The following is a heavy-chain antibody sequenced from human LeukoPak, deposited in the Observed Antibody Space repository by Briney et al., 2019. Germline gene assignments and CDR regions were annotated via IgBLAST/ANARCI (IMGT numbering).Heavy chain of an antibody. J-gene: IGHJ4*02. D-gene: IGHD2-15*01. CDR2: ISAGGGTT. CDR1: GFTFSNPA. V-gene: IGHV3-23*01. Sequence: PGGSLRLSCAASGFTFSNPAMTWVRQAPGKGLEWVSAISAGGGTTNYADSVKGRFTISRDNSKNTLYLHMDSLRAEDTAVYYCAKGSTGWSKFYFDYWGQGTLVTVSS. CDR3: AKGSTGWSKFYFDY.